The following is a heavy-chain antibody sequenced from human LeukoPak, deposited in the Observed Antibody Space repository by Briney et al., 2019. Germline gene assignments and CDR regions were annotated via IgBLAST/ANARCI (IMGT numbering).Heavy chain of an antibody. V-gene: IGHV3-30*03. CDR1: GFTFSSYG. CDR2: ISYDGSNK. Sequence: GGSLRLSCAASGFTFSSYGMHWVRQAPGKGREWVAVISYDGSNKYYAESVKGRFTISRDNSKNTLYIQMNSLGVEDTAVYYCARDLAWDAFDIWGQGTMVTVSS. J-gene: IGHJ3*02. CDR3: ARDLAWDAFDI.